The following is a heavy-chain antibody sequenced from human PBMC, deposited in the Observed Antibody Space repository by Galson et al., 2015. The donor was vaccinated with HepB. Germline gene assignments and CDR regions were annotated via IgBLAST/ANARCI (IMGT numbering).Heavy chain of an antibody. CDR3: AKGLPSQLDNYFDY. CDR2: ISGSGGSS. D-gene: IGHD2-21*02. CDR1: GFTFSGFA. V-gene: IGHV3-23*01. J-gene: IGHJ4*02. Sequence: SLRLSCAASGFTFSGFAMNWVRQDPGKGLEWVSGISGSGGSSDYAHSVKGRFTISRDNSENTLYLQMNSLRAEDTAVYYCAKGLPSQLDNYFDYWGQGTLVTVSS.